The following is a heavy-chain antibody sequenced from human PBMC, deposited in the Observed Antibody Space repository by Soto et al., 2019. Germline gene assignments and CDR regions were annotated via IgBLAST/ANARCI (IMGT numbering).Heavy chain of an antibody. CDR1: GGSISSGNYY. CDR3: ARQRRYFDSV. V-gene: IGHV4-30-4*01. J-gene: IGHJ4*02. D-gene: IGHD3-9*01. Sequence: TSETLSLTCTVSGGSISSGNYYWSWIRQPPGKGLEWIGFISYSGSAYYNPSLKSRVTISVDKSKNQFSLKLNSVTAADTAVYYCARQRRYFDSVWGQGTLVTVSS. CDR2: ISYSGSA.